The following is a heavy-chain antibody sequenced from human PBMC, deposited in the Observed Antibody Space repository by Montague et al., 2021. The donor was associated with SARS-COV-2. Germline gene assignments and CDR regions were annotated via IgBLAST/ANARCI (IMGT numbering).Heavy chain of an antibody. V-gene: IGHV4-59*01. CDR2: IYYSGST. CDR1: GGSISSYY. Sequence: SETLSLTCTVSGGSISSYYWSWIRQPPGKGLEWIGYIYYSGSTNYNPSLKSRVTISVDTSMNQFSLKLSPVTAADTAVYYCARTPGQIAGDAFDIWGQGTMVTVSS. D-gene: IGHD2-21*01. CDR3: ARTPGQIAGDAFDI. J-gene: IGHJ3*02.